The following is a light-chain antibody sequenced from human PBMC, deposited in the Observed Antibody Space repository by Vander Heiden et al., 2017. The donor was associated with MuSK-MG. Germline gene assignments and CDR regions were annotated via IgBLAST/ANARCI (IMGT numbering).Light chain of an antibody. CDR2: YDS. CDR1: NSGGRH. V-gene: IGLV3-21*04. CDR3: QVSDASTDQVL. J-gene: IGLJ3*02. Sequence: SVLTQPPSLSVAPGQSARITCGGDNSGGRHVYWYQQKAGQAPLCSSVYDSDRPSGIPERFSGSNSGNAANLNITRVEAGDEADYYCQVSDASTDQVLFGGGTKLTVL.